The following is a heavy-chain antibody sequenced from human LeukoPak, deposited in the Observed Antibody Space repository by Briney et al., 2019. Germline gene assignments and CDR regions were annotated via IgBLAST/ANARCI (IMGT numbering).Heavy chain of an antibody. Sequence: SETLSLTCAVYGGSFSGYYWSWIRQPPGKGLEWIGEINHSGSTNYNPSLKSRVTISVDTSKNQFSLKLSSVTAADTAVYYCARVPTYYYDSSGYYFRYYYMDVWGKGTTVTVSS. CDR1: GGSFSGYY. V-gene: IGHV4-34*01. D-gene: IGHD3-22*01. J-gene: IGHJ6*03. CDR2: INHSGST. CDR3: ARVPTYYYDSSGYYFRYYYMDV.